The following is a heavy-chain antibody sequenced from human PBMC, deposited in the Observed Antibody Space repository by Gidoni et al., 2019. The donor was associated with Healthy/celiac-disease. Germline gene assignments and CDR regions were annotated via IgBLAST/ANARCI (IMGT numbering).Heavy chain of an antibody. CDR1: GASISSYY. D-gene: IGHD2-2*01. J-gene: IGHJ4*02. CDR2: IYYSGST. CDR3: ARDGNSTSPALDY. V-gene: IGHV4-59*01. Sequence: QFQLQESGPVLLKPSEPLSLPSPVSGASISSYYWSWIRQPPGKGLEWIGYIYYSGSTNYNPSLKSRVTISVDTSKNQFSLKLSSVTAADTAVYYCARDGNSTSPALDYWGQGTLVTVSS.